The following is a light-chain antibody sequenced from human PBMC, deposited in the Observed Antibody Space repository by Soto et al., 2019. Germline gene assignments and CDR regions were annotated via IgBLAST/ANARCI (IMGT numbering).Light chain of an antibody. CDR3: SSYTSTSTVV. CDR1: RSDVGGYNY. Sequence: QSVLTQPASVSGSPGQSITISCTGTRSDVGGYNYVSWYQHHPGKAPKLMIYDVSNRPSGVSNRFSGSKSDNTASLTISGLQAEDEADYYCSSYTSTSTVVFGGGTKITVL. V-gene: IGLV2-14*03. CDR2: DVS. J-gene: IGLJ2*01.